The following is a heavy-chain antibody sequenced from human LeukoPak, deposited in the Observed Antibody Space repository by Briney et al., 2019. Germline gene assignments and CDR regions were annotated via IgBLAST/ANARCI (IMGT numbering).Heavy chain of an antibody. J-gene: IGHJ3*01. CDR3: ARDPDGFDL. Sequence: ASVKVSCKASGYTFTGYYMHWVRQAPGQGLEWMGCISPNSGATNSAQKFQDRVTMTRDTSISTAHMELSRLTSDDTAVYYCARDPDGFDLWGQGTMVTVSS. V-gene: IGHV1-2*02. CDR1: GYTFTGYY. CDR2: ISPNSGAT.